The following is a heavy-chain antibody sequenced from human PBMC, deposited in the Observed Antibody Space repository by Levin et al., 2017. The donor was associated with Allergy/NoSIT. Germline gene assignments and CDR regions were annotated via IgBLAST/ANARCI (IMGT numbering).Heavy chain of an antibody. V-gene: IGHV1-2*02. D-gene: IGHD2-2*01. J-gene: IGHJ5*02. CDR2: IHTNSGGT. CDR1: GYTFTGHY. Sequence: ASVKVSCKASGYTFTGHYIYWVRQAPGQGLEWMGWIHTNSGGTKYAQNFQGRITMTRDTSISTAYMELSRLRSDDTAIYYCARLVVAVPASVRGWFAPWGQGTLVTVSS. CDR3: ARLVVAVPASVRGWFAP.